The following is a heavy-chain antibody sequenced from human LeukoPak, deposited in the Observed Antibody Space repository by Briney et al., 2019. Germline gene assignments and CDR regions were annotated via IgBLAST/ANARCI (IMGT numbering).Heavy chain of an antibody. D-gene: IGHD2-2*01. V-gene: IGHV3-23*01. J-gene: IGHJ4*02. Sequence: GGSLRLSCAASGFTFSSYAISWVRQAPGKGLEWVSMITSGGGSTYHADSVKGRFTISRDNSKNTLYLQMTSLRAEDTAVYYCTKDHPDCRGTSCLLFDSWGQGTLVTVSS. CDR1: GFTFSSYA. CDR2: ITSGGGST. CDR3: TKDHPDCRGTSCLLFDS.